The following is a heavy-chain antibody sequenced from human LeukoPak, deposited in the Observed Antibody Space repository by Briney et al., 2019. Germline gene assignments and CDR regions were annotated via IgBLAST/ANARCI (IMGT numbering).Heavy chain of an antibody. Sequence: GGSLRLSCAASGFTFSSYSMNWVRQAPGKGLEWVSGINWNGDNTNYADSVKGRFTISRDNAKNSLCLQMNSLRAEDTALYYCARGVVVVAATQYYYYMDVWGKGTTVTVSS. V-gene: IGHV3-20*04. CDR3: ARGVVVVAATQYYYYMDV. D-gene: IGHD2-15*01. CDR1: GFTFSSYS. J-gene: IGHJ6*03. CDR2: INWNGDNT.